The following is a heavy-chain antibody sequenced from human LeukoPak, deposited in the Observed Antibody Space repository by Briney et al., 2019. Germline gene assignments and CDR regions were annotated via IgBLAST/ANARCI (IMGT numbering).Heavy chain of an antibody. CDR2: ISSSSSYI. D-gene: IGHD2-15*01. V-gene: IGHV3-21*01. CDR3: VGCSGGTCSDFDY. CDR1: GFTFSSYS. Sequence: PGGSLRLSCAASGFTFSSYSMNWVRQAPGKGLEWVSSISSSSSYIYYADSVKGRFTISRDNAKNSMYLQMNSLKAEDTAVYYCVGCSGGTCSDFDYWGRGTLVTVSS. J-gene: IGHJ4*02.